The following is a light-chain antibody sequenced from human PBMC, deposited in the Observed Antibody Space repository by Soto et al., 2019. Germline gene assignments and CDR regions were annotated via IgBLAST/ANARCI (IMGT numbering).Light chain of an antibody. Sequence: QSALPQPASASGSPGQSITISCTRTSSDVGGYNYVSWYQQHPGKAPKLMIYDVRNRPSGVSNRFSGSKSGNTASLTISGRQAEYEADYYCSSYTRSSTVVFGGGTELTVL. J-gene: IGLJ2*01. V-gene: IGLV2-14*01. CDR1: SSDVGGYNY. CDR2: DVR. CDR3: SSYTRSSTVV.